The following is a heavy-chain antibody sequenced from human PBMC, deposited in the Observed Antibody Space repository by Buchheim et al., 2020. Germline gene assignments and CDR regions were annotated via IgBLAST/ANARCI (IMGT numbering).Heavy chain of an antibody. Sequence: EVQLVESGGGLVQPGGSLRLSCESSGFTFSIYEMNWVRQAPGKGLEWLSYIDSSGSTIYYAGSVKGRFTISRDNVKNSLFLQMNSLRAEDTAVYYCAREGYSYVYGMAVWGQGTT. CDR3: AREGYSYVYGMAV. J-gene: IGHJ6*02. CDR2: IDSSGSTI. CDR1: GFTFSIYE. D-gene: IGHD5-18*01. V-gene: IGHV3-48*03.